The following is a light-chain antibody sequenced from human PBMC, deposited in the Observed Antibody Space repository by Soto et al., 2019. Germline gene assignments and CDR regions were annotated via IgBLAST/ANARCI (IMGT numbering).Light chain of an antibody. Sequence: DIPMTHSPSTLSASVGDRVTITCRASQSISSWLAWYQQKPGKAPKLLIYDASSLESGVPSRFSGSGSGTEFTLTISSLQPDDFATYYCQQYNSYWTFGQGTKVDIK. J-gene: IGKJ1*01. CDR3: QQYNSYWT. V-gene: IGKV1-5*01. CDR2: DAS. CDR1: QSISSW.